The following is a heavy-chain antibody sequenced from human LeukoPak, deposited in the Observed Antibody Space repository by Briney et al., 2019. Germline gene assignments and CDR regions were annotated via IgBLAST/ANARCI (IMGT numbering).Heavy chain of an antibody. CDR3: ASGEVGVVYRAGGRYYYYYHAMDV. D-gene: IGHD2-15*01. CDR2: IIPIFGTA. V-gene: IGHV1-69*13. Sequence: SVKVSCKASGGTFSSYAISWVRQAPGQGLEWMGGIIPIFGTANYAQKFQGRVTITADESTSTAYMELSSLRSDDTAVYYCASGEVGVVYRAGGRYYYYYHAMDVWGQGTTVTVSS. CDR1: GGTFSSYA. J-gene: IGHJ6*02.